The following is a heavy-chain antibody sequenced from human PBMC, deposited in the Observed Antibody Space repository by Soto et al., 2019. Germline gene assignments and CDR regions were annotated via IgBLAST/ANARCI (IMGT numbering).Heavy chain of an antibody. CDR2: MNPNSGNT. CDR3: ARDRGDCSSTSCYVSFDY. V-gene: IGHV1-8*01. D-gene: IGHD2-2*01. Sequence: ASVKVSCKASGYTFTSYDINWVRQATGQGLEWMGWMNPNSGNTSYAQEFQGRVTMTRNTSISTAYMELSRLRSDDTAVYYCARDRGDCSSTSCYVSFDYWGQGTLVTVSS. J-gene: IGHJ4*02. CDR1: GYTFTSYD.